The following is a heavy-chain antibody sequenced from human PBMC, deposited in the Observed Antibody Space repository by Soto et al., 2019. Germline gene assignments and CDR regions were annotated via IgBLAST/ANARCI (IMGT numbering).Heavy chain of an antibody. D-gene: IGHD3-22*01. CDR1: GFTFSSYA. V-gene: IGHV3-23*01. CDR2: ISGSGGST. J-gene: IGHJ4*02. CDR3: AKVPSYYDSSGYYNY. Sequence: GGSLRLSCAASGFTFSSYAMSWVRQAPGKGLEWVSAISGSGGSTYYADSVKGRFTISRDNSKNTLYLQMNSLRAEDTAVYYCAKVPSYYDSSGYYNYWGQGTLVTGSS.